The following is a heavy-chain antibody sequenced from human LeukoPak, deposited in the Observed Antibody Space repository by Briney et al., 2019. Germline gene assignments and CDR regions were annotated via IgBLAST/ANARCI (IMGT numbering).Heavy chain of an antibody. D-gene: IGHD6-6*01. V-gene: IGHV1-69*13. CDR2: IIPIFGTA. CDR1: GGTFSSYA. J-gene: IGHJ4*02. CDR3: ARDLGYSSSSEAPDFDY. Sequence: SVKVSCKASGGTFSSYAISWVRQAPGQGLEWMGGIIPIFGTANYAQKFQGRVTITADEPTGTAYMELSSLRSEDTAVYYCARDLGYSSSSEAPDFDYWGQGTLVTVSS.